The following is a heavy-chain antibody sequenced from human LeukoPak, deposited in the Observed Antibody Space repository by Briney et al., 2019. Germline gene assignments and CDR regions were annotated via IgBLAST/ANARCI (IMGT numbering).Heavy chain of an antibody. J-gene: IGHJ4*02. CDR3: AKGSAAGRPYYFDY. CDR2: IDSTGAYT. D-gene: IGHD6-25*01. Sequence: GGPLRLSCAASGFIFSNYAMSWVRQAPGKGLEWVSAIDSTGAYTWYADSVKGRFTISKDSSKTILYLQMNSLRAEDAAVYFCAKGSAAGRPYYFDYWGQGTLVTVSS. CDR1: GFIFSNYA. V-gene: IGHV3-23*01.